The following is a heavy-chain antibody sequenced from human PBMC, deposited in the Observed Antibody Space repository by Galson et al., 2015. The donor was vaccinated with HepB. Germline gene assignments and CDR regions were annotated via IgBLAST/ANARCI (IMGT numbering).Heavy chain of an antibody. V-gene: IGHV2-5*02. J-gene: IGHJ5*01. CDR2: IYLDDDE. D-gene: IGHD6-19*01. CDR3: AHGSGWLLDS. CDR1: GFSLSSNHVG. Sequence: PALVKPTQTLTLTCTFSGFSLSSNHVGVGWIRQPPGKALEWLAFIYLDDDERYSPSLRTRLTITKDTSKNRVVLTLTNVDPVDTATYYCAHGSGWLLDSWGQGTLVTVSS.